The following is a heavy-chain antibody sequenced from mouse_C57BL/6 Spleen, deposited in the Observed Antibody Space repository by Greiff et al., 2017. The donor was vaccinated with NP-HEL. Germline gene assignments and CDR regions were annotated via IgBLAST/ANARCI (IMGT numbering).Heavy chain of an antibody. Sequence: EVQLQQSGPELVKPGASVKIPCKASGYTFTDYNMDWVKQSHGKSLEWIGDINPNNGGTIYNQKLQGKATLTVDKSSSTASIELRSLTSEDTAVYYCARPYEGYYHFDVWGTGTTVTVSS. CDR2: INPNNGGT. J-gene: IGHJ1*03. D-gene: IGHD2-3*01. V-gene: IGHV1-18*01. CDR1: GYTFTDYN. CDR3: ARPYEGYYHFDV.